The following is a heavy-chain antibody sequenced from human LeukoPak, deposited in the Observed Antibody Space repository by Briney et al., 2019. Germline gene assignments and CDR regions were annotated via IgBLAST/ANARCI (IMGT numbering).Heavy chain of an antibody. J-gene: IGHJ4*02. Sequence: GGSLRLSCAASGFTFSNYAMNWVRQTPGKGLEWVSSITSYRRDTYYADSVKGRFTISRDNSKSTLSLQMNSLRAEDSAIYYCAKDLVTGSLDYWGQGTLVTVSS. V-gene: IGHV3-23*01. D-gene: IGHD3-10*01. CDR1: GFTFSNYA. CDR3: AKDLVTGSLDY. CDR2: ITSYRRDT.